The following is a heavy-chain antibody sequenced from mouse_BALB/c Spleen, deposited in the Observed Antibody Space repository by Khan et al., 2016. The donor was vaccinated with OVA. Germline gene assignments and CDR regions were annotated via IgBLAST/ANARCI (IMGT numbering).Heavy chain of an antibody. Sequence: VQSGGGLVKPGGSLKLSCAASGFTFSSYTMSWVRQTPEKRLEWVAPISSGGDNTYYPDSVTGRFTISRGNAKHNPYLHISSLRSEGTALYYCARSNYGSFAHWGQGTLVTVAA. D-gene: IGHD1-1*02. CDR2: ISSGGDNT. CDR3: ARSNYGSFAH. J-gene: IGHJ3*01. CDR1: GFTFSSYT. V-gene: IGHV5-9*03.